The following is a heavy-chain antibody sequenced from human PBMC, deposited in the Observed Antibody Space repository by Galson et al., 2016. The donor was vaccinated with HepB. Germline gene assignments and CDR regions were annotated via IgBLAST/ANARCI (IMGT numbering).Heavy chain of an antibody. CDR2: ISGGSYTI. CDR3: TRGLHVALSGWYFDL. Sequence: SLRLSCADSGFALSSYNMNWVRQAPGKGLEWISYISGGSYTINYAGHLKRRFTIYRDNTRNSLYLQMNSLRDDDKAVYYCTRGLHVALSGWYFDLWGRGALSLSPQ. D-gene: IGHD2-21*01. CDR1: GFALSSYN. J-gene: IGHJ2*01. V-gene: IGHV3-48*02.